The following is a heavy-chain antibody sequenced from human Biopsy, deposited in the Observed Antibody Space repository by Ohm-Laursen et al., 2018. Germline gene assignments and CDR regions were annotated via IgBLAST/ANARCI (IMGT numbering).Heavy chain of an antibody. CDR1: GFTFGDYY. V-gene: IGHV3-11*01. CDR3: ATDGAGSYNEN. D-gene: IGHD3-10*01. CDR2: ISGSGVTK. J-gene: IGHJ4*02. Sequence: SLRLSCAASGFTFGDYYMSWIRQAPGRGLEWLSYISGSGVTKMYADSVKGRFTVSRDNAKNSLYLGMNNLTVEDTAVYYCATDGAGSYNENWGQGTLVSVSS.